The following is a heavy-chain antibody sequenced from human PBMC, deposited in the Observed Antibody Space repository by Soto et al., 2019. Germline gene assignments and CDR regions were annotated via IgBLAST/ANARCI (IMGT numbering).Heavy chain of an antibody. Sequence: ASVKVSCKVSGYTLTELSMHWVRQAPGKGLEWMGGFDPEDGETIYAQKFQGRVTMTEDTSTDTAYMELSRLRSEATAVYYCATEPYDSCGYFDAFDIWGQGTMVTVSS. CDR2: FDPEDGET. D-gene: IGHD3-22*01. J-gene: IGHJ3*02. CDR1: GYTLTELS. V-gene: IGHV1-24*01. CDR3: ATEPYDSCGYFDAFDI.